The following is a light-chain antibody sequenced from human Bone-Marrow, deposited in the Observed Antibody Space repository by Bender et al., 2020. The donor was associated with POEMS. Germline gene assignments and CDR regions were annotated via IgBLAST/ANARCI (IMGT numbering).Light chain of an antibody. CDR3: QSADSSGSYVV. CDR2: QDT. V-gene: IGLV3-25*03. J-gene: IGLJ2*01. CDR1: KLGDEY. Sequence: SYELTQPPSVSVSPGQTATISCSGHKLGDEYVCWYQQKPGQSPVLVIYQDTMRPSGVPERISGSSSGTTVTLTISGVQAEDEADYYCQSADSSGSYVVFGGGTKLTVL.